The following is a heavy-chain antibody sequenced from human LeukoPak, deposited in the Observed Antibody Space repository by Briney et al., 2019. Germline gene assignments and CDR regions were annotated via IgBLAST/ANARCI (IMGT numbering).Heavy chain of an antibody. CDR3: ARGSAYYYDSSGYPTFDY. V-gene: IGHV4-59*01. CDR2: IYYSGST. Sequence: SETLSLTCTVSGGSISSYYWSWLRQPPGKGLECIGYIYYSGSTNYNTSLKSRVTISVDTSKNQFSLKLSSVTAADTAVYYCARGSAYYYDSSGYPTFDYWGQGTLVTVSS. CDR1: GGSISSYY. D-gene: IGHD3-22*01. J-gene: IGHJ4*02.